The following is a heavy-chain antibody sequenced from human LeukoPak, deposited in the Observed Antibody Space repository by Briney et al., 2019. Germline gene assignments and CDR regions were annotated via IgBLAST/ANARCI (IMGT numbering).Heavy chain of an antibody. CDR1: GLTFSSYA. CDR3: AKALNRIAAAGEDY. D-gene: IGHD6-13*01. J-gene: IGHJ4*02. V-gene: IGHV3-23*01. Sequence: PGGSLRLSCAASGLTFSSYAMSWVRQAPGKGLEWVSAISGSGGSTYYADSVKGRFTISRDNSKNTLYLQMNSLRAEDTAVYYCAKALNRIAAAGEDYWGQGTLVTVSS. CDR2: ISGSGGST.